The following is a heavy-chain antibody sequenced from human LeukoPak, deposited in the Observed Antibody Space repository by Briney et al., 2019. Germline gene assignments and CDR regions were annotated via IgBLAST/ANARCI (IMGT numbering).Heavy chain of an antibody. CDR3: ARHSHEMRYDSSGYFHYYYYMDV. CDR1: GGSISSYY. Sequence: SETLSLTCTVSGGSISSYYWSWIRQPPGKGLEWIGYIYYSGSTNYNPSLKSRISISVDTSKNQFSLKLSSVTAADTAVYYCARHSHEMRYDSSGYFHYYYYMDVWGKGTTVTISS. CDR2: IYYSGST. D-gene: IGHD3-22*01. J-gene: IGHJ6*03. V-gene: IGHV4-59*08.